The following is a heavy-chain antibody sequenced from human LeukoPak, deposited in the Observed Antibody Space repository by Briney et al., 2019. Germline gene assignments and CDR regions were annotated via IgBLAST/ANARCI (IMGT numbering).Heavy chain of an antibody. CDR3: TGDLRPGGTDI. J-gene: IGHJ6*02. Sequence: PGGSLRLSCAASGFTFTGHAMHWLRQAPGKGLEWVSGMSYTKDTVDYADSVKGRFTGSRDDAKSTFFLQMNSLRPEDTAFYFCTGDLRPGGTDIWGQGTTVTVSS. CDR2: MSYTKDTV. CDR1: GFTFTGHA. V-gene: IGHV3-9*01. D-gene: IGHD1-1*01.